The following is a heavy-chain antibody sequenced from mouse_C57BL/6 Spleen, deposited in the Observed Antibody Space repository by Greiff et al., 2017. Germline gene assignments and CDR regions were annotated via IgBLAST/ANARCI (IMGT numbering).Heavy chain of an antibody. Sequence: QVQLQQSGAELVRPGASVKLSCKASGYTFTDYYINWVKQRPGQGLEWIARIYPGSGNTYYNEKFKGKATLTAEKSSSTAYMQLCSLTSEDSAVYFCARGGDYYGSSDYFDYWGQGTTLTVSS. CDR2: IYPGSGNT. CDR3: ARGGDYYGSSDYFDY. V-gene: IGHV1-76*01. D-gene: IGHD1-1*01. J-gene: IGHJ2*01. CDR1: GYTFTDYY.